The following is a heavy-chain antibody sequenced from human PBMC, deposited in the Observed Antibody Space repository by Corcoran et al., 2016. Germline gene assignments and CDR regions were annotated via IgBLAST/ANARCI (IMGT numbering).Heavy chain of an antibody. Sequence: QVQLVESRGGVVQPGRSLRLSCAASGFTFSSYGMHWVRQAPGKGLEWVAVISYDGSNKYYADSVKGRFTISRDNSKNTLYLQMNSLRAEDTAVYYCAKDLGTGTTPYYYYGMDVWGQGTTVTVSS. V-gene: IGHV3-30*18. CDR2: ISYDGSNK. CDR3: AKDLGTGTTPYYYYGMDV. D-gene: IGHD1-7*01. J-gene: IGHJ6*02. CDR1: GFTFSSYG.